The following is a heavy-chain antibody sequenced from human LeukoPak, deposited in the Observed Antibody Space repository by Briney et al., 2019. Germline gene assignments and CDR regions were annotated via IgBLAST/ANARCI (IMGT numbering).Heavy chain of an antibody. CDR3: ARGILSSGWFDY. V-gene: IGHV1-69*05. J-gene: IGHJ4*02. Sequence: SVKVSCKASGGTFSNYAISWVRQAPGQGLEWMGRIIPIFGTTNYAQKFQGRVSITTDESTSTAYMELSSLRSEDTAVYYCARGILSSGWFDYWGQGTLVTVSS. D-gene: IGHD6-19*01. CDR1: GGTFSNYA. CDR2: IIPIFGTT.